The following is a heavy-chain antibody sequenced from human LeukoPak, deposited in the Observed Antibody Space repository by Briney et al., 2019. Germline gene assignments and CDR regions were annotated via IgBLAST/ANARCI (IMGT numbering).Heavy chain of an antibody. V-gene: IGHV3-11*01. CDR3: ATTVTTEYGMDV. CDR2: ISSSGSTI. D-gene: IGHD4-17*01. Sequence: GGSLRLSCAASGFTFSDYYMSWIRQAPGKGLEWVSYISSSGSTIYYADSVKGRFTVSRDNAKNSLYLQVNSLRAEDTAVYYCATTVTTEYGMDVWGQGTTVTVSS. CDR1: GFTFSDYY. J-gene: IGHJ6*02.